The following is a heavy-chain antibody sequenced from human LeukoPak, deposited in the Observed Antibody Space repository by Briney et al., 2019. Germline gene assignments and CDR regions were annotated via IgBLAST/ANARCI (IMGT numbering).Heavy chain of an antibody. V-gene: IGHV4-4*02. J-gene: IGHJ4*02. CDR1: SDSIFTSNW. CDR2: IFHSGSA. D-gene: IGHD2-2*01. CDR3: ARSPTKRVPEDY. Sequence: PSGTLSLTCTVSSDSIFTSNWWSWVRQPPGKGLEWIGQIFHSGSASYSPSLKSRVTISMDKSKNQISLRLTSVTAADTAVYYCARSPTKRVPEDYWGQGTLVTVSS.